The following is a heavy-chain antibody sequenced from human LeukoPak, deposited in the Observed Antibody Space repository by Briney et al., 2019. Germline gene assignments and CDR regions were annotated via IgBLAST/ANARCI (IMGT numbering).Heavy chain of an antibody. CDR1: AVPFSTYS. Sequence: GGSLRLSCAASAVPFSTYSMNWVRQAPGKGLEWISYLTSGSSTVYYADSVQGRFTISRDNAKNSLYLQMNSLRAEDTALYYCARVDTYYDFWSGYPPWAGYMDVWGKGTTVTVSS. CDR3: ARVDTYYDFWSGYPPWAGYMDV. J-gene: IGHJ6*03. V-gene: IGHV3-48*04. D-gene: IGHD3-3*01. CDR2: LTSGSSTV.